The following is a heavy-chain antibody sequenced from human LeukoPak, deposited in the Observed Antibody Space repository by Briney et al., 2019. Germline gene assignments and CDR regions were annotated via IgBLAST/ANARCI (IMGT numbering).Heavy chain of an antibody. CDR3: ARSLDIVATIVDY. Sequence: PGGSLRPSCAASGFTFSSYAMHWVRQAPGKGLEWVAVISYDGSNKYYADSVKGRFTISRDNSKNTLYLQMNSLRAEDTAVYYCARSLDIVATIVDYWGQGTLVTVSS. J-gene: IGHJ4*02. CDR1: GFTFSSYA. CDR2: ISYDGSNK. V-gene: IGHV3-30*04. D-gene: IGHD5-12*01.